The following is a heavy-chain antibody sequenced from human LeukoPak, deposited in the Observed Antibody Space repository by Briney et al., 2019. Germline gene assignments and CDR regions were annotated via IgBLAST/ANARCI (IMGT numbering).Heavy chain of an antibody. CDR1: GYSFTSYW. CDR2: IYPADSDT. CDR3: ARQTGGTYPGSYYFYYMDV. J-gene: IGHJ6*03. D-gene: IGHD1-26*01. Sequence: GESLQISCKGSGYSFTSYWIVWVRQMPGKGLEWMGIIYPADSDTKYSPSFQGQVTISADKSTNTAYLQWSSLKAPDTAMYYCARQTGGTYPGSYYFYYMDVWGKGTTVTVSS. V-gene: IGHV5-51*01.